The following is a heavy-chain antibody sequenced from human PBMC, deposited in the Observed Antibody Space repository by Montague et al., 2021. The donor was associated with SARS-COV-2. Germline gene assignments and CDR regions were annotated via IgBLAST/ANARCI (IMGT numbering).Heavy chain of an antibody. D-gene: IGHD3-10*01. CDR1: GDSVSSGHYF. J-gene: IGHJ5*02. Sequence: SETLSLTCAVSGDSVSSGHYFWAWIRQPPGKGLEWVGSIFYTGSVEYNPSLRSRVTMSVDTSNNHFSLTMDSVTAADTAVYFCVRQNYRSGAVNGLGGSWFDPWGQGTLVTVSS. V-gene: IGHV4-39*01. CDR2: IFYTGSV. CDR3: VRQNYRSGAVNGLGGSWFDP.